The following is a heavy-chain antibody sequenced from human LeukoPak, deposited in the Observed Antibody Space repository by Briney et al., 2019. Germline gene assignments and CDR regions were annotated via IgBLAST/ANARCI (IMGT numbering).Heavy chain of an antibody. CDR3: ARDTDYGGNFDY. D-gene: IGHD4-23*01. CDR2: IYYSGST. Sequence: KASETLSLTCTVSGGSISSYYWSWIRQPPGKGLEWIGYIYYSGSTNYNPSLKSRVTISVDTSKNQFSLKLSSVTAADTAVYYCARDTDYGGNFDYWGQGTLVTASS. CDR1: GGSISSYY. J-gene: IGHJ4*02. V-gene: IGHV4-59*01.